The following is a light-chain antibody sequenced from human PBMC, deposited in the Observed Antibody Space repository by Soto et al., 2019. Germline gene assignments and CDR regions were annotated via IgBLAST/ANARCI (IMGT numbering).Light chain of an antibody. CDR1: QSISSSF. J-gene: IGKJ1*01. CDR2: GAS. CDR3: QQYGSSPQT. Sequence: IVLTQSPGILSLSPGERASLSCWASQSISSSFLAWYQQKPGQAPSLLIYGASSRATGIPDRFSGSGSGTDFTLTISRLEPEDFEVYYCQQYGSSPQTFGQGTKVDIK. V-gene: IGKV3-20*01.